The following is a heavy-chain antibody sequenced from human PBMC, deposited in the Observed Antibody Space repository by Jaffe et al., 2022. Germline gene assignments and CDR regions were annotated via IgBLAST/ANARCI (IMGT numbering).Heavy chain of an antibody. CDR3: ARVHCSGGSCYEGPYYYYYMDV. Sequence: QVQLVQSGAEVKKPGASVKVSCKASGYTFTSYGISWVRQAPGQGLEWMGWISAYNGNTNYAQKLQGRVTMTTDTSTSTAYMELRSLRSDDTAVYYCARVHCSGGSCYEGPYYYYYMDVWGKGTTVTVSS. CDR1: GYTFTSYG. V-gene: IGHV1-18*01. CDR2: ISAYNGNT. D-gene: IGHD2-15*01. J-gene: IGHJ6*03.